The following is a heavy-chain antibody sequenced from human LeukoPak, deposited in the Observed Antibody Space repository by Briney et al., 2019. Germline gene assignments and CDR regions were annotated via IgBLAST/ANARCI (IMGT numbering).Heavy chain of an antibody. CDR2: IYYSGST. D-gene: IGHD6-19*01. CDR1: GGSISSYY. Sequence: SETLSLTCTVSGGSISSYYWSWLRQPPGKGLEWIGYIYYSGSTNYNPSLNSRVTMSVDTSKNQFSLKLTSVTAADTAMYYCARGSSGWYSIDYWGQGTLVTVSS. V-gene: IGHV4-59*12. CDR3: ARGSSGWYSIDY. J-gene: IGHJ4*02.